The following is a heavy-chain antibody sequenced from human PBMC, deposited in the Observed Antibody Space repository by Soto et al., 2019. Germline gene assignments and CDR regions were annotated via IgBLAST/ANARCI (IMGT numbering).Heavy chain of an antibody. D-gene: IGHD6-25*01. Sequence: ASVKVSCKASGYTFTTYDISWVRQATGQGIEWMGWMNPYSGNTGYAQKFQGRVTVTRNTSISTVYMELSGLRPDDTAVYYCARRKERSGPHYFDYWGQGGQVTVSS. V-gene: IGHV1-8*01. CDR2: MNPYSGNT. J-gene: IGHJ4*02. CDR3: ARRKERSGPHYFDY. CDR1: GYTFTTYD.